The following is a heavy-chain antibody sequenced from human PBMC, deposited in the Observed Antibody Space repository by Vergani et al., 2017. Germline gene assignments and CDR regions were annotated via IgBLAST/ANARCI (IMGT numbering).Heavy chain of an antibody. CDR1: GFTFSSYA. CDR2: ISGSGGST. D-gene: IGHD3-3*01. V-gene: IGHV3-23*01. J-gene: IGHJ4*02. Sequence: EVQLLESGGGLVQPGGSLRLSCAASGFTFSSYAMSWVRQAPGKGLEWVSAISGSGGSTYYADSVKGRFTISRDNSKNTLYLQMNSLRAEDTAVYYFAKDPGVDYDFWSGYYHFDYWGQGTLVTVSS. CDR3: AKDPGVDYDFWSGYYHFDY.